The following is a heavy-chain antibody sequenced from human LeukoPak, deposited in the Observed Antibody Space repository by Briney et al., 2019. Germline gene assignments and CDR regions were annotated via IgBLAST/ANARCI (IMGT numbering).Heavy chain of an antibody. V-gene: IGHV1-46*01. CDR1: GYTFTSYY. CDR3: ATTGEPQGWDY. J-gene: IGHJ4*02. Sequence: ASVKVSCKASGYTFTSYYMHWVRQAPGQGLEWMGIINPSGGSTSYAQKFQGRVTMTRATSTSTVYMELSSLRSEDTAVYYCATTGEPQGWDYWGQGTLVTVSS. D-gene: IGHD1-26*01. CDR2: INPSGGST.